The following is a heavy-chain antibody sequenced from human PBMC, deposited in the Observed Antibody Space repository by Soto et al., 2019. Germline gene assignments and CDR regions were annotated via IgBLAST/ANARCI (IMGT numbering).Heavy chain of an antibody. Sequence: QVQLVQSGAEVKKPGASVKVSCKASGYTFTGYYMHWVRQAPGQGLEWMGWINPSSGGTNYAQKFQGRVTMTRDTSISTAYMELSRLRSDDTAIYYCARDKDYGSGSYPNDFDYWGQGTLVTVSS. CDR2: INPSSGGT. V-gene: IGHV1-2*02. CDR3: ARDKDYGSGSYPNDFDY. J-gene: IGHJ4*02. CDR1: GYTFTGYY. D-gene: IGHD3-10*01.